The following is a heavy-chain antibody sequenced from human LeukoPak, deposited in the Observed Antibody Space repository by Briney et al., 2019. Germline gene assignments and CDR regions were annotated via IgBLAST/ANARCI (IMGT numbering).Heavy chain of an antibody. CDR3: ARVDNSDSGSYFDY. V-gene: IGHV3-23*01. Sequence: GGSLRLSCAASGFSFGDYSMYWVRQSPGKGLEWVSSISSNGHRTYYADSVKGRFTISRDTSKNTLYLQMNSLRAEDTALYYCARVDNSDSGSYFDYWGQGTLVTVSS. J-gene: IGHJ4*02. D-gene: IGHD4-11*01. CDR1: GFSFGDYS. CDR2: ISSNGHRT.